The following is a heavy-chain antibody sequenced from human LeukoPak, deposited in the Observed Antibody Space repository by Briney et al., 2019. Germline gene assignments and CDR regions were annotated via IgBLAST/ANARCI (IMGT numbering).Heavy chain of an antibody. CDR3: ARELGAAAYD. D-gene: IGHD2-2*01. CDR1: GFTFRDAA. Sequence: GGSLRLSCAVSGFTFRDAAMTWVRQAPGKGLVWVSRVNSDATGTGYADSVKGRFTISRDNAKNTLYLQMNSLRAEDTAVYYCARELGAAAYDWGQGTLVTVSS. V-gene: IGHV3-74*01. CDR2: VNSDATGT. J-gene: IGHJ4*02.